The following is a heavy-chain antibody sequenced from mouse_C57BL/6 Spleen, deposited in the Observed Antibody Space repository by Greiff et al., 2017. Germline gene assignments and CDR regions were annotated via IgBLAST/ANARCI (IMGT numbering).Heavy chain of an antibody. CDR3: ARYGYDDYFDY. CDR2: ISYSGST. Sequence: VQLQESGPGMVKPSQSLSLTCTVTGYSITSGYDWHWIRHFPGNKLEWMGYISYSGSTNYNPSLKSRISITHDTSKNHFFLKLNSVTTEDTATYYCARYGYDDYFDYWGQGTTLTVSS. J-gene: IGHJ2*01. CDR1: GYSITSGYD. D-gene: IGHD2-2*01. V-gene: IGHV3-1*01.